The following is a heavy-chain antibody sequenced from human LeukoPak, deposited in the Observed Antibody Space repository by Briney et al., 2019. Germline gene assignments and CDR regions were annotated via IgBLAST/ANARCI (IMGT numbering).Heavy chain of an antibody. J-gene: IGHJ4*02. D-gene: IGHD4-11*01. CDR2: IIPILGIA. CDR3: ARETRYSTALFDY. Sequence: SVKVSCKASGYTFTGYYMHWVRQAPGQGLEWMGRIIPILGIANYAQKFQGRVTITADKSTSTAYMELSSLRSEDTAVYYCARETRYSTALFDYWGQGTLVTVSS. CDR1: GYTFTGYY. V-gene: IGHV1-69*04.